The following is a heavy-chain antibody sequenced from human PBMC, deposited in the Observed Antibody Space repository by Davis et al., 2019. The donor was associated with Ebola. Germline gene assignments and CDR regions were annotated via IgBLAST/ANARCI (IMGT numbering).Heavy chain of an antibody. CDR2: VSRSGDT. Sequence: MPSEPLSPPFPPHGASSSGYFWSWIRQPPGKGLEWIGEVSRSGDTNYNPTVGGRVTISPDAPKNQFSLSLKSVTAADTAVYYCARTALTSISDSGHGYNYFDPWGQGTLVTVSS. V-gene: IGHV4-34*01. J-gene: IGHJ5*02. D-gene: IGHD4-17*01. CDR1: GASSSGYF. CDR3: ARTALTSISDSGHGYNYFDP.